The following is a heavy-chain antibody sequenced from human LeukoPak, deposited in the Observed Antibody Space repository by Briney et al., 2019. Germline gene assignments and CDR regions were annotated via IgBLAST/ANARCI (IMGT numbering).Heavy chain of an antibody. CDR3: ARGSDPKWELQDYYYYMDV. CDR2: MNPNSGNT. CDR1: GYTFTSYD. D-gene: IGHD1-26*01. J-gene: IGHJ6*03. V-gene: IGHV1-8*01. Sequence: EASVKVSCKASGYTFTSYDINWVRQATGQGLEWMGWMNPNSGNTGYAQKFQGRVTITADESTSTAYMELSSLRSEDTAVYYCARGSDPKWELQDYYYYMDVWGKGTTVTVSS.